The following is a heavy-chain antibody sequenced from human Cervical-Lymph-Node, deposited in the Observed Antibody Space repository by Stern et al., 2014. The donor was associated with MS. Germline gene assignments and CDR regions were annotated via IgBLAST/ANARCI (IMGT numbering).Heavy chain of an antibody. CDR3: ARQREQWLADF. J-gene: IGHJ4*02. CDR1: GYTFTDHW. CDR2: IYPGDSDT. V-gene: IGHV5-51*01. Sequence: EVQLVESGAEVKEPGESLKISCKGSGYTFTDHWIGWVRQKPEKGLEWGAIIYPGDSDTRYSPSFQGQVTVSTDKSTTTAYLQWSSLRSSDTAIYYCARQREQWLADFWGQGTLVTVSS. D-gene: IGHD6-19*01.